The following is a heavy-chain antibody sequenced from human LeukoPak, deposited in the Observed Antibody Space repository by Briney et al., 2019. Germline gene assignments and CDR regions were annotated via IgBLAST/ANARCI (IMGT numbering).Heavy chain of an antibody. CDR2: IYNNGNS. CDR3: ARHPYAMIRGVAEWFDP. D-gene: IGHD3-10*01. V-gene: IGHV4-39*01. J-gene: IGHJ5*02. CDR1: VGSISSPSYY. Sequence: PSETLSLTCSVSVGSISSPSYYWDWIRQTPGKGLEWLASIYNNGNSSYNPSLKSRVTISVDMSNNQFSLKLTSVTAADTAVYYCARHPYAMIRGVAEWFDPWGQGTLVAVSS.